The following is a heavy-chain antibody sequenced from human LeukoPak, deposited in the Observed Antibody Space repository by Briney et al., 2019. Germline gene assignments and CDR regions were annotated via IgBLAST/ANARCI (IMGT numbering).Heavy chain of an antibody. CDR2: IHYSGAT. CDR3: VTLRGASTAVFDS. J-gene: IGHJ4*02. D-gene: IGHD2-21*02. CDR1: GGSINYDY. Sequence: SETLSLTCTVSGGSINYDYWSWIRQSPGKRLEWIGYIHYSGATNYSPSLNSRVTISVDTSENQFSLKLSSVTAADTALYYCVTLRGASTAVFDSWGQGTLVTVSS. V-gene: IGHV4-59*08.